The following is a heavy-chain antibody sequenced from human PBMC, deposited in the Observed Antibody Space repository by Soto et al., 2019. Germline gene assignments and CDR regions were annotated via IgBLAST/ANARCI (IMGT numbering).Heavy chain of an antibody. CDR3: ASRGKEMATIRFDY. Sequence: PSETLSLTCAVYGGSFSGYYWSWIRQPPGKGLEWIGEINHSGSTNYNPSLKSRVTISVDTSKNQFSLKLSSVTAADTAVYYCASRGKEMATIRFDYWGQGTLVTVSS. J-gene: IGHJ4*02. CDR1: GGSFSGYY. D-gene: IGHD5-12*01. CDR2: INHSGST. V-gene: IGHV4-34*01.